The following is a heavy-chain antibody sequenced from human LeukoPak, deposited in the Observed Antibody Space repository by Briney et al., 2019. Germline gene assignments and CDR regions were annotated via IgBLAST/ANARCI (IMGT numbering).Heavy chain of an antibody. CDR1: GFTFSSYW. Sequence: GGSLRLSCAASGFTFSSYWMSWVRQAPGKGLEWVANIKQDGSEKYYVDSVKGRFTISRDNAKNSLYLQMNSLRDEDTAVYYCARVPSGVPAVHFDYWGQGTLVTVSS. CDR2: IKQDGSEK. J-gene: IGHJ4*02. V-gene: IGHV3-7*01. D-gene: IGHD2-2*01. CDR3: ARVPSGVPAVHFDY.